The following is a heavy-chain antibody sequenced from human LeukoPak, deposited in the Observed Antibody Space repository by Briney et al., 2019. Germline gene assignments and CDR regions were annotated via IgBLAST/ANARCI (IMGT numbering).Heavy chain of an antibody. Sequence: SETLSLTCTVSGGSISSGSYYWSWIRQPAGKGLEWIGRIYTSGSTNYNPSLKSRVTISVDTSKNQFSLKLSSVTAADTAVYYCARALTTTTTPFDYWGQGTLVTVSS. V-gene: IGHV4-61*02. D-gene: IGHD4-11*01. CDR1: GGSISSGSYY. J-gene: IGHJ4*02. CDR2: IYTSGST. CDR3: ARALTTTTTPFDY.